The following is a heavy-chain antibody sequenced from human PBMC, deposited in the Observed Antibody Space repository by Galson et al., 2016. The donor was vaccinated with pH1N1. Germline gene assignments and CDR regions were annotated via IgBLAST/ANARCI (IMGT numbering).Heavy chain of an antibody. CDR3: ARDRGAFDI. CDR2: ISAYDGNT. D-gene: IGHD3-10*01. CDR1: GYTFSNYG. J-gene: IGHJ3*02. Sequence: SVKVSCKASGYTFSNYGLTWVRQAPGQGLEWMGWISAYDGNTIYAPRFQGRVTMTTDTSTSTADMELGSLRPDDTALYHCARDRGAFDIWGQGTMVTVSS. V-gene: IGHV1-18*01.